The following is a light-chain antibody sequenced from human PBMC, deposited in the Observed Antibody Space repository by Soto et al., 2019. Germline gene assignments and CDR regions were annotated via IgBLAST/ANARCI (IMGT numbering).Light chain of an antibody. J-gene: IGLJ2*01. CDR3: LSFASSLSVV. CDR2: GNT. Sequence: QSVLTQPPSVSGAPGQRVTISCTGSSSNIGAGYDVHWYQQLPGRAPKLLIFGNTNRPSGVPDRFSGSKSGTSASLAITGLQAEEEADYYCLSFASSLSVVFGGGTQLTVL. CDR1: SSNIGAGYD. V-gene: IGLV1-40*01.